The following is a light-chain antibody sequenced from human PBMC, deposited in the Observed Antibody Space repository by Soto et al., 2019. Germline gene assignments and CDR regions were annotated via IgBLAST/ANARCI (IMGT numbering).Light chain of an antibody. CDR1: NIGSKN. J-gene: IGLJ1*01. V-gene: IGLV3-21*02. Sequence: SYELTQPPSVSVAPGQTARITCGGDNIGSKNVHWYQQKSGQAPVLVVYDESDRPSGIPERFSGSNSRDTATLTISRVEAGDEADYYCQVWDRLSDYVFGSGTRSPP. CDR3: QVWDRLSDYV. CDR2: DES.